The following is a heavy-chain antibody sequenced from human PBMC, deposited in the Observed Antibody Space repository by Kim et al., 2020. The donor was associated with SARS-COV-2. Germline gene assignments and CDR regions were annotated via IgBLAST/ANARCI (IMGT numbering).Heavy chain of an antibody. CDR3: AKGLYYYDSSGYKDAFDI. Sequence: GGSLRLSCAASGFTFSSYGMHWVRQAPGKGLEWVAVIWYDGSNKYYADSLKGRFTISRDNSKNTLYLQMNSLRAEDTAVYYCAKGLYYYDSSGYKDAFDIWGQGTMVTVSS. V-gene: IGHV3-33*06. J-gene: IGHJ3*02. D-gene: IGHD3-22*01. CDR1: GFTFSSYG. CDR2: IWYDGSNK.